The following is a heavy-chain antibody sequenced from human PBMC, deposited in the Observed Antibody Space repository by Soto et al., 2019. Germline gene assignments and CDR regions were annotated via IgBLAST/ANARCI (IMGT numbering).Heavy chain of an antibody. Sequence: PGESLKISCKGSGYSFTSYWIGWVRQMPGKGLEWMGIIYPGDSDTRYSPSFQGQVTISADKSISTAYLQWSSLKASDTAIYYCARLGYIVLIASNTLDAMDVWGQGTTVTVSS. CDR1: GYSFTSYW. CDR2: IYPGDSDT. V-gene: IGHV5-51*01. CDR3: ARLGYIVLIASNTLDAMDV. D-gene: IGHD2-21*01. J-gene: IGHJ6*02.